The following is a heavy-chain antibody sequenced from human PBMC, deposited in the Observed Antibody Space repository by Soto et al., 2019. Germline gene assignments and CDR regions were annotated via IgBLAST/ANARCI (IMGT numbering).Heavy chain of an antibody. J-gene: IGHJ6*02. Sequence: ASVKVSCKASGYTFTNYGISWVRQAPGQGLEWMGGFDPEDGETIYAQKFQGRVTMTEDTSTDTAYMELSSLRSEDTAVYYCATMPRENDLRGYYYYGMDVWGQGTTVTVSS. CDR1: GYTFTNYG. V-gene: IGHV1-24*01. CDR3: ATMPRENDLRGYYYYGMDV. D-gene: IGHD3-16*01. CDR2: FDPEDGET.